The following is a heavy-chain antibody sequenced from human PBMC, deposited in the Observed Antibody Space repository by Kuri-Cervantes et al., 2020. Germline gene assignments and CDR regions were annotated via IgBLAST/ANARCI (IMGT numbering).Heavy chain of an antibody. V-gene: IGHV3-30*02. CDR2: IWYDGSNE. D-gene: IGHD6-13*01. J-gene: IGHJ4*02. CDR3: AKDRSSSWAFDY. CDR1: GFTFGDYA. Sequence: GESLKISCTASGFTFGDYAMSWFRQAPGKGLEWVAVIWYDGSNEYYADSVKGRFTISRDTSNNTLYLQMNSLRAEDTAVYYCAKDRSSSWAFDYWGQGTLVTVSS.